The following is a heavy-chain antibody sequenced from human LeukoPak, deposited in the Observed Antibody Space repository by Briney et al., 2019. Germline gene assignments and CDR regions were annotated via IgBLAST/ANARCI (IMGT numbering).Heavy chain of an antibody. V-gene: IGHV3-23*01. D-gene: IGHD6-13*01. CDR1: GFTFSSYA. Sequence: PGGSLRLSCAASGFTFSSYAMSWVRQAPGKGLEWFSGISGSGGSTYYADSVKGRFTISRDNSKNTLYLQMNSLRAEDTAVYYCAKQIGDSSSWTDYWGQGTLVTVSS. J-gene: IGHJ4*02. CDR2: ISGSGGST. CDR3: AKQIGDSSSWTDY.